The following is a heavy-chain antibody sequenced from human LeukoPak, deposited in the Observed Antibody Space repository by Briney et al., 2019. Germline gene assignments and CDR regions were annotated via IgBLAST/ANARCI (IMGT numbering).Heavy chain of an antibody. V-gene: IGHV4-59*01. J-gene: IGHJ4*02. D-gene: IGHD6-19*01. CDR2: IYYSGST. CDR3: ARESKAVAGNFDY. CDR1: GGSISGYY. Sequence: KPSETLSLTCTVSGGSISGYYWGWFRQPPGKGLEWIGYIYYSGSTNYNTPLKSRVTISVDTSKNQFSLKLSSVTAADTAVYYCARESKAVAGNFDYWGQGTLVTVSS.